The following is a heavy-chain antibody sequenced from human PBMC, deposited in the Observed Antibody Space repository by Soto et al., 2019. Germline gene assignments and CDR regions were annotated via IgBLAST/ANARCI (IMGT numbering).Heavy chain of an antibody. J-gene: IGHJ4*02. CDR2: IVPMFGQA. D-gene: IGHD6-13*01. CDR3: ARDPSDCSLSSCPPN. Sequence: QVQLVQSGAEVKKPGSSVKVSCKASGGTFRSFVISWIRQAPGQGLEWMGGIVPMFGQADYAQKFQGRVTITADESTSTAYLEVSSLTSDDAAVYYCARDPSDCSLSSCPPNWGQGTLVTVSS. CDR1: GGTFRSFV. V-gene: IGHV1-69*01.